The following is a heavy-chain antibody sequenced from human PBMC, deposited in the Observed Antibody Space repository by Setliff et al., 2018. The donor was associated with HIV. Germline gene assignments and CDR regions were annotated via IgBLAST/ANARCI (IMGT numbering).Heavy chain of an antibody. Sequence: GGSLRLSCTASGFTFGDHGVSWVRQAPGKGLEWVGFIRSKAYGGTTEYAASVKGRFTISRDDSKSLAYFQMNSLKTEDTAVYYCTTGGSSWYDSFYYMDVWGKGTTVTVSS. V-gene: IGHV3-49*04. CDR1: GFTFGDHG. CDR2: IRSKAYGGTT. CDR3: TTGGSSWYDSFYYMDV. J-gene: IGHJ6*03. D-gene: IGHD6-13*01.